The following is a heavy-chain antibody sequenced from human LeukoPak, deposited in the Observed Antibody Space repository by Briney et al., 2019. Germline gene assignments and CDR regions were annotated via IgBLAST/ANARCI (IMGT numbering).Heavy chain of an antibody. D-gene: IGHD3-22*01. CDR2: IYYSGST. CDR3: ARKVSSGYYYYYYYMDV. Sequence: SETLSLTCTVSGGSISSHYWSWIRQPPGKGLEWIGYIYYSGSTNYNPSLKSRVTISVDTSKNQFSLKLSSVTAADTAVYYCARKVSSGYYYYYYYMDVWGKGTTVTVSS. CDR1: GGSISSHY. J-gene: IGHJ6*03. V-gene: IGHV4-59*11.